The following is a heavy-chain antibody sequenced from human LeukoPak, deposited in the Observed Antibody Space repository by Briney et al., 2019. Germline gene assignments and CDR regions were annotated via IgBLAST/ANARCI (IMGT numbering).Heavy chain of an antibody. CDR2: ISSSSSYI. Sequence: GGSLRLSCAASGFTFSSYSMNWVRQAPGKGLEWVSSISSSSSYIYYADSVKGRFTISRDNAKNSLYLQMNSLRAEDTAVYYCARDRYYYESSGYFDYWGQGTLVTVSS. CDR3: ARDRYYYESSGYFDY. J-gene: IGHJ4*02. CDR1: GFTFSSYS. D-gene: IGHD3-22*01. V-gene: IGHV3-21*01.